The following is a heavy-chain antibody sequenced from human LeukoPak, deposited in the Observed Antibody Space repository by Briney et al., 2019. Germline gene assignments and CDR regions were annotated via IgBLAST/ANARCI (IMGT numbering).Heavy chain of an antibody. J-gene: IGHJ4*02. D-gene: IGHD6-13*01. CDR1: GFTFSSYG. CDR3: ARDLSIGAADT. V-gene: IGHV3-33*08. CDR2: IWHDGTRE. Sequence: GGSLRLSCEGSGFTFSSYGFHWVRQAPGKGLEWVTLIWHDGTRENYADSVKGRFTISRDNSKNTLYLQMNSLRAEDTAVYYCARDLSIGAADTGGQGTLVTVSS.